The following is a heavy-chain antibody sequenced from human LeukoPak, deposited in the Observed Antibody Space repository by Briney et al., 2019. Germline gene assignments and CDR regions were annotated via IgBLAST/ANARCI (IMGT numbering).Heavy chain of an antibody. CDR3: AELGITMIGGV. Sequence: GGSLRLSCAASGFTFSNAWMSWVRQAPGKGLEWVANIKQDGSEKYYVDSVKGRFTISRDNAKNSLYLQMNSLRAEDTAVYYCAELGITMIGGVWGKGTTVTVSS. V-gene: IGHV3-7*01. J-gene: IGHJ6*04. CDR2: IKQDGSEK. D-gene: IGHD3-10*02. CDR1: GFTFSNAW.